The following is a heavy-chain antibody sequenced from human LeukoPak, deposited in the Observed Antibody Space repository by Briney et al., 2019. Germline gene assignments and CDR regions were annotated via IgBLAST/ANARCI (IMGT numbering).Heavy chain of an antibody. J-gene: IGHJ4*02. CDR2: IYHTGST. V-gene: IGHV4-59*11. Sequence: SETLSLTCAVSGDSISSSHWWSWIRQSPGKGLEWIGYIYHTGSTSYSPSLKSRVTISADTSQNQFSLKLSSVTAADTAVYCCASRKLGNDYWGQGTLVTVSS. D-gene: IGHD7-27*01. CDR1: GDSISSSHW. CDR3: ASRKLGNDY.